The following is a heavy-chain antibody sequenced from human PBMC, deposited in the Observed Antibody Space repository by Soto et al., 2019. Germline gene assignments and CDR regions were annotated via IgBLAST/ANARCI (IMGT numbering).Heavy chain of an antibody. CDR3: ARGRYGDY. Sequence: QVHLVQSGAEVKKPGASVKVSCKGSGYTFTSYGISWVRQAPGQGLEWMGWISAHNHNTNYAQKLQGRVTVTTDTATSTAYKERRSLRSDDTAVYYCARGRYGDYWGQGTLVTVSS. J-gene: IGHJ4*02. CDR1: GYTFTSYG. D-gene: IGHD4-17*01. CDR2: ISAHNHNT. V-gene: IGHV1-18*01.